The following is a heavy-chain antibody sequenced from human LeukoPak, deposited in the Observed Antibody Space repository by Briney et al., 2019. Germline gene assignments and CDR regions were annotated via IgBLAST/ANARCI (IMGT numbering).Heavy chain of an antibody. V-gene: IGHV3-64D*06. J-gene: IGHJ4*02. CDR3: VKEGDYGYYFDY. CDR2: ISSNGGST. D-gene: IGHD3-16*01. CDR1: GFTFSSYA. Sequence: PGGSLRLSCAASGFTFSSYAMDWVRQAPGKGLEYVPTISSNGGSTYYADSVKGRFTISRDDSKNTLYLRMSSLRAEDTAVYYCVKEGDYGYYFDYWGQGTLVTVSS.